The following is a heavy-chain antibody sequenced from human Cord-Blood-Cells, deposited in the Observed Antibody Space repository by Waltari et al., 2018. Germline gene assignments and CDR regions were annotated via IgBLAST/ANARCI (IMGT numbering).Heavy chain of an antibody. D-gene: IGHD2-2*01. Sequence: GFSLSTSGMCVCWFRQPSGKALEWLARIDWDDDKYYSTSLKTRLTISKDTSKNQVVLTMTNMDPVDTATYYCARLPLGNCSITSCYDYWGQGTLVTVSS. CDR1: GFSLSTSGMC. CDR3: ARLPLGNCSITSCYDY. V-gene: IGHV2-70*11. CDR2: IDWDDDK. J-gene: IGHJ4*02.